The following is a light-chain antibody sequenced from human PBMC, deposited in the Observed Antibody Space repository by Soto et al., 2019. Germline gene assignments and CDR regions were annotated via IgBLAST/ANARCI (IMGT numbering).Light chain of an antibody. CDR1: QSVTNSY. J-gene: IGKJ2*01. CDR2: GAS. CDR3: QQYNNWYT. Sequence: EIVLTQSPDTLSLSPGERVTLSCRASQSVTNSYLAWYQQKPGQGPRLLIHGASSRATGTPDRFSGSGSGTDFTLTISRLEPEDFAVYYCQQYNNWYTFGQGTKLEI. V-gene: IGKV3-20*01.